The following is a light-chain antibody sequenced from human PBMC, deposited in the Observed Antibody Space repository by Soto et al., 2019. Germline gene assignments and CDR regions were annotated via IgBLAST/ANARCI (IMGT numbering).Light chain of an antibody. CDR3: QQYGSSPRT. CDR1: QSVSSSF. J-gene: IGKJ5*01. V-gene: IGKV3-20*01. CDR2: GAS. Sequence: EIVLTQSPGTLSLSPGERATLSCRASQSVSSSFLAWYQQKVGQAPRLLIYGASSRATGIPDMFSGSGSGTDFTLTISRLEPEDFAVYYCQQYGSSPRTFGQGTRL.